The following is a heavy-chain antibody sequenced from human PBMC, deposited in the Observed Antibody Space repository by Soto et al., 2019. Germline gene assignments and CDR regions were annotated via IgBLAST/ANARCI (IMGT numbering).Heavy chain of an antibody. CDR3: AGWAVGIMVFGVPKDS. D-gene: IGHD3-3*01. CDR1: GGSFSGHF. Sequence: PSETLSLTCVVYGGSFSGHFWSWIRQPPGKGLEWIGEINHSGSTNYNPSPQSRVTISVDTSKNQFSLKLSSVTAADTAVYYCAGWAVGIMVFGVPKDSWGQGTLVTVSS. V-gene: IGHV4-34*01. CDR2: INHSGST. J-gene: IGHJ4*02.